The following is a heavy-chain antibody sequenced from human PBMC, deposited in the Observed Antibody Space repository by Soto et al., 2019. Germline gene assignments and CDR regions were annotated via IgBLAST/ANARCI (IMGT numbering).Heavy chain of an antibody. J-gene: IGHJ5*02. CDR3: ATGGIAVVKGRRWFDP. Sequence: GASVKVSCKASGDTFTSYVMHWLRQAPGQRLEWMGWINAGNGNTKYSQKFQGRVTITRDTSASTAYMELSSLRSEDTAVYYCATGGIAVVKGRRWFDPWGQGTLVTVSS. D-gene: IGHD6-19*01. CDR2: INAGNGNT. CDR1: GDTFTSYV. V-gene: IGHV1-3*01.